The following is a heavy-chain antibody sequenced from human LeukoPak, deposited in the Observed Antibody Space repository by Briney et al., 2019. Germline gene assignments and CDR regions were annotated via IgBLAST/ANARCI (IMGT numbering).Heavy chain of an antibody. D-gene: IGHD2-15*01. CDR2: INPNSGGT. CDR1: EYIFTGYY. J-gene: IGHJ4*02. V-gene: IGHV1-2*02. Sequence: GASVKVSCKASEYIFTGYYMHWVRQAPGQGLEWMGWINPNSGGTNYAQKFQGRVTMTRDTSISTAYMELSRLRSDDTAVYYCARGRCSGGSCYSSAFVGWGQGTLVTVSS. CDR3: ARGRCSGGSCYSSAFVG.